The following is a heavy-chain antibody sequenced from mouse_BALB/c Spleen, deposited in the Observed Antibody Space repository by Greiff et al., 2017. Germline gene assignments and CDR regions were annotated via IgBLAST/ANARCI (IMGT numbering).Heavy chain of an antibody. V-gene: IGHV2-6-2*01. CDR1: GFSLTSYG. CDR3: ARHNYGLYAMDY. Sequence: VQLQQSGPDLVAPSQSLSITCTVSGFSLTSYGVHWVRQPPGKGLEWLVVIWSDGSTTYNSALKSRLSISKDNSKSQVFLKMNSLQTDDTAMYYCARHNYGLYAMDYWGQGTSVTVSS. J-gene: IGHJ4*01. D-gene: IGHD1-2*01. CDR2: IWSDGST.